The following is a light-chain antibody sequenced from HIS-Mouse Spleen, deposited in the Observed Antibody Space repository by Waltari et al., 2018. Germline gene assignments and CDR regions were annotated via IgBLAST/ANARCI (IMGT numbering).Light chain of an antibody. CDR3: QQLNSYPPT. CDR2: AAS. J-gene: IGKJ1*01. V-gene: IGKV1-9*01. CDR1: QGISSY. Sequence: DIQLSQSTSFLSASVGDRVSITCRASQGISSYLAWYQQKPGKAPKLLIYAASTLQSGVPSRFSGSGSGTEFTLTISSLQPEDFATYYCQQLNSYPPTFGQGTKVEIK.